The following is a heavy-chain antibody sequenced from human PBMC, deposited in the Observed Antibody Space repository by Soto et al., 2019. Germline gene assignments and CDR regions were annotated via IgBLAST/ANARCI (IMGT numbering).Heavy chain of an antibody. CDR1: GFSVRTNY. V-gene: IGHV3-53*01. Sequence: GSLRLSCAASGFSVRTNYMSWVRQAPGKGLEWVSVFESGGSIYYADSVKGRFIISRDYAKNTVYLQMNSLRADDTAVYYCARAGVTPHFFDYWGQGTLVTVSS. J-gene: IGHJ4*02. D-gene: IGHD2-21*02. CDR3: ARAGVTPHFFDY. CDR2: FESGGSI.